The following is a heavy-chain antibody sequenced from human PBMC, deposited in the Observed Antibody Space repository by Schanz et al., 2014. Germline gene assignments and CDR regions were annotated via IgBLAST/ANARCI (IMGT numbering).Heavy chain of an antibody. Sequence: EVQLVESGGGLVQPGGSLRLSCAASGFTFSNYVMDWVRQAPGTGLEWVSGISGSGGDTYYPDSVQGRFTISRDNSKNTLYLQMNSLIVEDTAVYYCAKEGTVVSGSPRDYWGRGTLVTVSS. D-gene: IGHD3-10*01. J-gene: IGHJ4*02. CDR3: AKEGTVVSGSPRDY. CDR2: ISGSGGDT. CDR1: GFTFSNYV. V-gene: IGHV3-23*04.